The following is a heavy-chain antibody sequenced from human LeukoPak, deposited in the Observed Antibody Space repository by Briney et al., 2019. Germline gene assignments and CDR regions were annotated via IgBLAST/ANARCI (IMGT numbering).Heavy chain of an antibody. D-gene: IGHD3-22*01. CDR1: GFSFSSYW. Sequence: GGSLRLSCAASGFSFSSYWMHWVRQAPGKGLVWVSRIKSDGKTNYADSVKGRFTISRDNAKNTVSLQMNSLRAEDTGVYYCARAPSEIGGYYPEYLRHWGQGTLVTVSS. CDR2: IKSDGKT. CDR3: ARAPSEIGGYYPEYLRH. J-gene: IGHJ1*01. V-gene: IGHV3-74*01.